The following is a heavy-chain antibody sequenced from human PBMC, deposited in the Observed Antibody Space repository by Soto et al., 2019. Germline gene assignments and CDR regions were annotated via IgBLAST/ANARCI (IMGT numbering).Heavy chain of an antibody. J-gene: IGHJ4*02. D-gene: IGHD3-10*01. CDR3: ARDRSFASESSSVDY. V-gene: IGHV3-30-3*01. CDR2: ISYDGSDK. Sequence: QIQLVESGGGVVQPGMSLRLSCAASGFTFSSYTVHWVRQAPGKGLEWVAFISYDGSDKYYADSVKGRFTISRDNSKHPLFLQLNSLRNEDTAVYSCARDRSFASESSSVDYWGQGNLVTVSS. CDR1: GFTFSSYT.